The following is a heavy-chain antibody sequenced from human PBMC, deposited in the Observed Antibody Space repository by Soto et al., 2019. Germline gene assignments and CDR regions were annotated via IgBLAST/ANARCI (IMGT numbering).Heavy chain of an antibody. V-gene: IGHV5-51*01. D-gene: IGHD3-10*01. Sequence: GESLKISCNGSGYSFTTYWIAWVRQMPGKGLEWVGVVYPGDSDTRYSPSFEGHVTISVDKSISTAFLQWNSLKASDNAIYFCARQSTSAPKDYWGQGTLVTVSS. CDR2: VYPGDSDT. J-gene: IGHJ4*01. CDR3: ARQSTSAPKDY. CDR1: GYSFTTYW.